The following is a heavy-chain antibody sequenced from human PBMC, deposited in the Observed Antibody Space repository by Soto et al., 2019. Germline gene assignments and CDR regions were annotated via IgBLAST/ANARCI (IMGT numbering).Heavy chain of an antibody. CDR2: INPNSGGT. CDR3: ARDLVVVAATHFDY. V-gene: IGHV1-2*04. Sequence: ASVKVSCKASGYTFTGYYMHWVRQAPGQGLEWMGWINPNSGGTNYAQKFQGWVTMTRDTSISTAYMELSRLRSDDTAVYYCARDLVVVAATHFDYWGQGTLVTVSS. CDR1: GYTFTGYY. D-gene: IGHD2-15*01. J-gene: IGHJ4*02.